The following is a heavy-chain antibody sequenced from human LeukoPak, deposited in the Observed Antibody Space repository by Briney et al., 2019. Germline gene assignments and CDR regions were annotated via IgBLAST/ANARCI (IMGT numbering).Heavy chain of an antibody. CDR1: RFTVSIYG. CDR3: AKDFRSTGSYYGFDY. V-gene: IGHV3-30*18. Sequence: LSLFCTACRFTVSIYGVQGAREARDRGVEGVTLISYDGSYNYFADSVKGRFTISRDKSKNTLYLQMNSLRAEDTAVYYCAKDFRSTGSYYGFDYWGQGTLVTVSS. D-gene: IGHD1-26*01. CDR2: ISYDGSYN. J-gene: IGHJ4*02.